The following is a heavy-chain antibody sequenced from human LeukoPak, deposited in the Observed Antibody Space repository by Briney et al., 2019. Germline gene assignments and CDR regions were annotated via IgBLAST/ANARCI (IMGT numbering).Heavy chain of an antibody. CDR3: ARFSSLGYCSGGSCYRPYYYYGMDV. J-gene: IGHJ6*02. V-gene: IGHV4-34*01. CDR2: INHSGST. D-gene: IGHD2-15*01. CDR1: GGSFSGYY. Sequence: PSETLSLTCAVYGGSFSGYYWSWIRQPPGKGLEWIGEINHSGSTNYNPSLKSRVTISVDTSKNQFSLKLSSVTAADTAVYYCARFSSLGYCSGGSCYRPYYYYGMDVWGQGTTVTVYS.